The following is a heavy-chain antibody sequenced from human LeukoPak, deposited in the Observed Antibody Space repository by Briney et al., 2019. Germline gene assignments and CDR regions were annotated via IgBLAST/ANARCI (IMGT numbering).Heavy chain of an antibody. CDR1: GFTFSSYA. J-gene: IGHJ4*02. Sequence: GGSLRLSCAASGFTFSSYAMSWVRQAPGKGLEWVSAISGSGGSTYYADSVKGRFTISRDNSKNTLYLQMNSLRAEDTAVYYCAGSPTPYYYDSSGYYPDYWGQGTLVTVSS. CDR2: ISGSGGST. CDR3: AGSPTPYYYDSSGYYPDY. D-gene: IGHD3-22*01. V-gene: IGHV3-23*01.